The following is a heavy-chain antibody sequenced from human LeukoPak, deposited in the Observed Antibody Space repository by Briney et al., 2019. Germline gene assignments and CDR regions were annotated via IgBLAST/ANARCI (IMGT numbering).Heavy chain of an antibody. CDR1: GYTFTGYY. CDR3: ASVVAPIYYYYYGMDV. D-gene: IGHD2-2*01. J-gene: IGHJ6*02. V-gene: IGHV1-2*02. Sequence: GASVKVSCKASGYTFTGYYIHWVRQAPGQGLEWMGWINPNSGGTNYAQKFQGRVTMTRDTSISTAYMELSRLRSDDTAVYYCASVVAPIYYYYYGMDVWGQGTTVTVSS. CDR2: INPNSGGT.